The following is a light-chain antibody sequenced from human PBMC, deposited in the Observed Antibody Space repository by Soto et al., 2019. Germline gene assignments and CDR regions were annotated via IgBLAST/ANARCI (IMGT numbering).Light chain of an antibody. J-gene: IGKJ4*01. Sequence: DIQMTQSPSSLSASVGDRVSITCRASQDISSWVAWYQQKPGKGPKSLIFAASSLESGVSSRFSASGSGTDFTLTINSLQPEDSATYYCQQYQTYPLSFGGGTKVEIK. CDR3: QQYQTYPLS. V-gene: IGKV1D-16*01. CDR1: QDISSW. CDR2: AAS.